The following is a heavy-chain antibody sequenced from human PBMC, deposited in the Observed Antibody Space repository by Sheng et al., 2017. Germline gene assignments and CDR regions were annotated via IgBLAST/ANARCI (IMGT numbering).Heavy chain of an antibody. CDR1: GGTFSSYA. J-gene: IGHJ4*02. CDR2: IIPIFGTA. D-gene: IGHD3-10*01. V-gene: IGHV1-69*05. CDR3: ASIPSSMVQGVIPYYFDY. Sequence: QVQLVQSGAEVKKPGSSVKVSCKASGGTFSSYAISWVRQAPGQGLEWMGGIIPIFGTANYAQKFQGRVTITTDESTSTAYMELSSLRSEDTAVYYCASIPSSMVQGVIPYYFDYWGQGTLVTVSS.